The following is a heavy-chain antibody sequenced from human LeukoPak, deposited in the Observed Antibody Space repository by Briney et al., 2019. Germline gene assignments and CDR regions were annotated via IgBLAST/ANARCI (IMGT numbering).Heavy chain of an antibody. CDR1: GGSISDYY. Sequence: PSETLSLTCTVSGGSISDYYWSWIRQPPGKGLEWIGWIFGNGSSNYNPSLKSRVTMSVDTSKNQFSLNLISVTAADTAVYYCARVYSSSSGTTFDYWGQGTLVTVSS. D-gene: IGHD6-6*01. J-gene: IGHJ4*02. CDR2: IFGNGSS. CDR3: ARVYSSSSGTTFDY. V-gene: IGHV4-59*12.